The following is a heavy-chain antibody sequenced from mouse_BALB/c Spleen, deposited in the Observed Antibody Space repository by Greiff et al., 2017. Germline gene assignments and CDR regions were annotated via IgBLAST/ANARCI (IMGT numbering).Heavy chain of an antibody. D-gene: IGHD1-1*01. CDR3: ARNDGYYGSFAY. CDR1: GFSLTSYG. V-gene: IGHV2-2*02. Sequence: VMLVESGPGLVQPSQSLSITCTVSGFSLTSYGVHWVRQSPGKGLEWLGVIWSGGSTDYNAAFISRLSISKDNSKSQVFFKMNSLQANDTAIYYCARNDGYYGSFAYWGQGTLVTVSA. J-gene: IGHJ3*01. CDR2: IWSGGST.